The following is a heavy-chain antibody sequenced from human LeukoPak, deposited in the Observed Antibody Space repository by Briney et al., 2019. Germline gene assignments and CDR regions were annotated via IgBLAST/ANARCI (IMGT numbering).Heavy chain of an antibody. CDR3: AKTLGSPPTNFDY. V-gene: IGHV4-31*03. J-gene: IGHJ4*02. D-gene: IGHD1-14*01. Sequence: SETLSLTCIVSGGSISSGGYYWNWIRQHPGKGLGWIGYIYYSGSTYYNPSLKSRVTISVDTSKNQFSLKLTSVTAADTAVYYCAKTLGSPPTNFDYWGQGTPVIVSS. CDR2: IYYSGST. CDR1: GGSISSGGYY.